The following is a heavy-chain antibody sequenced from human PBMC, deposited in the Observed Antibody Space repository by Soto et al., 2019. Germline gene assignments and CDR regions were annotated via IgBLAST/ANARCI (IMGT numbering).Heavy chain of an antibody. CDR1: GFTFSNHW. J-gene: IGHJ3*02. CDR2: ISPDGGTK. Sequence: EVQLVASGGGLVQPGGSLRLSCLASGFTFSNHWMDWVRQAPGKGLEGVGNISPDGGTKYYVDSMKCRFTISRDNAKNSLYLEINTLRVEDTAVYYCAIFEFSSNYDVFDMWGQGSVVTVSS. V-gene: IGHV3-7*01. D-gene: IGHD6-6*01. CDR3: AIFEFSSNYDVFDM.